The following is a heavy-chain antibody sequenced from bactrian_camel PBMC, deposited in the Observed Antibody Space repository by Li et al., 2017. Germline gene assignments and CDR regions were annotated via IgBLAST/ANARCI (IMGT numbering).Heavy chain of an antibody. CDR3: AATRIAGFPAVSRFPPETVCRTNFAA. CDR1: GLAFSNSC. J-gene: IGHJ6*01. D-gene: IGHD1*01. V-gene: IGHV3S54*01. Sequence: VQLVESGGGSVQAGGSLTLSCTASGLAFSNSCMGWFRQAPGKEREAVASISTDGGSTDYAGSVGGRFTISRDSNKKTVFLQMNSLKPEDTAEYYCAATRIAGFPAVSRFPPETVCRTNFAAWGQGTQVTVS. CDR2: ISTDGGST.